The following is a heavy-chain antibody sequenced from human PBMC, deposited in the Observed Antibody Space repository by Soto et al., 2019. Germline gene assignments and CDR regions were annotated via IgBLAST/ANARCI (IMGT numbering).Heavy chain of an antibody. J-gene: IGHJ4*02. CDR2: LKRDATEK. Sequence: GRSLRLSCAASVFTIGLYWMGLVLQTRGKGLDWVDNLKRDATEKYFLDSVKGRFTMSRDNAKNSFYLHMNNLRAEDTAVYFCARMRVWGKLTDLWGQGSSVTVCS. V-gene: IGHV3-7*01. CDR1: VFTIGLYW. D-gene: IGHD3-16*01. CDR3: ARMRVWGKLTDL.